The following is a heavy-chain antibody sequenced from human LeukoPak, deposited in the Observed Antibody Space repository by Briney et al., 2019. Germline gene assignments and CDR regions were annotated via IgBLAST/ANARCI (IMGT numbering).Heavy chain of an antibody. J-gene: IGHJ6*03. D-gene: IGHD3-22*01. CDR3: ARAGGIYYYTTYYYMDV. CDR1: GYTFSGHF. V-gene: IGHV1-2*02. CDR2: IKPNTGAT. Sequence: ASVKVSCKTSGYTFSGHFIYWVRQAPGQGLELMGWIKPNTGATDYEQKFQGRVTMTRDTSISTAYMELSRLRSDDTAVYYCARAGGIYYYTTYYYMDVWGKGTTVTISS.